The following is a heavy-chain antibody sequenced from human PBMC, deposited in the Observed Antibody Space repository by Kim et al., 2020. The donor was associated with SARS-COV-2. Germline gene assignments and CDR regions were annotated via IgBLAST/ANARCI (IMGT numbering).Heavy chain of an antibody. D-gene: IGHD3-10*01. J-gene: IGHJ4*02. V-gene: IGHV3-11*04. CDR3: VRDLSGFLFDH. Sequence: YAESVRGRFTISRDNAKNSLHLQMDNVRAEDTGVYFCVRDLSGFLFDHWGQGTLVTVSS.